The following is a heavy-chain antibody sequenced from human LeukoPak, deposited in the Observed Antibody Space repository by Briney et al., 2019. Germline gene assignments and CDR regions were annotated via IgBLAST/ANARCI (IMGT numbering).Heavy chain of an antibody. CDR3: ASDPIGAADCRVDY. D-gene: IGHD6-13*01. CDR1: GFTFSSYS. CDR2: ISTKSSDK. Sequence: PGGSLRLSCSASGFTFSSYSMNWVRQAPGKGLEWVSCISTKSSDKYYADSVKGRFTISRDNSKNTLYLQINNLRVEDTAVYYCASDPIGAADCRVDYWGQGTLVTVSS. J-gene: IGHJ4*02. V-gene: IGHV3-21*01.